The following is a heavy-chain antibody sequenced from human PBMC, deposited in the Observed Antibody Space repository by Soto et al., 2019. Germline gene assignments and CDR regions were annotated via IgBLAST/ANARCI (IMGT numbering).Heavy chain of an antibody. CDR1: GDSVSSNIAA. V-gene: IGHV6-1*01. CDR3: ARDVADVMDV. J-gene: IGHJ6*02. CDR2: TFYRSRWYN. Sequence: SQTLSRTCAISGDSVSSNIAAWNWVRQSPSRGLEWLGRTFYRSRWYNYYGESVKSRITINPDTSKNQFSLHLNSVTPEDTGVYYCARDVADVMDVWTQGTRVTVSS.